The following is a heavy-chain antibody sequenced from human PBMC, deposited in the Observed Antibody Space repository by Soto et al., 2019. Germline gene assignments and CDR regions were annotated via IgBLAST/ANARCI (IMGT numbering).Heavy chain of an antibody. V-gene: IGHV3-7*03. CDR3: ARYRSLDP. CDR1: GLILRNYW. CDR2: IKEDGSEK. J-gene: IGHJ5*02. D-gene: IGHD3-16*02. Sequence: GVSLRLSWADSGLILRNYWMSWVRQAPGMGLQWVASIKEDGSEKYYVDPVKGRFTISRENAKNSLYLQMNSLRAEDTAVYYCARYRSLDPWGQGILVTVSS.